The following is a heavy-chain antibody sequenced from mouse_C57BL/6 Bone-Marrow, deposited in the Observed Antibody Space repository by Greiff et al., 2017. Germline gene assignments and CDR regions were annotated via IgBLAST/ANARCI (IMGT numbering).Heavy chain of an antibody. CDR2: ISDGGSYT. J-gene: IGHJ3*01. V-gene: IGHV5-4*01. CDR1: GFTFSSYA. Sequence: EVQGVESGGGLVKPGGSLKLSCAASGFTFSSYAMSWVRQTPEKRLEWVATISDGGSYTYSPDNVKGRFTISRDNAKNNLYLQMSHLKSEDTAMYYCARGLYGSPGFAYWGQGTLVTVSA. CDR3: ARGLYGSPGFAY. D-gene: IGHD1-1*01.